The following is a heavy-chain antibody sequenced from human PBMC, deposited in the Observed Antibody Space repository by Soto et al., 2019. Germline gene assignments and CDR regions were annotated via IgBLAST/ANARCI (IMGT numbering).Heavy chain of an antibody. CDR3: ATTYYDILTGSNDAFDI. D-gene: IGHD3-9*01. V-gene: IGHV4-59*08. Sequence: SETLSLTCTVSGGSISSYYWSWIRQPPGKGLEWIGYIYYSGSTNYNPSLKSRVTISVDTSKNQFSLKLSSVTAADTAVYYCATTYYDILTGSNDAFDIWGQGTMVTVSS. CDR2: IYYSGST. J-gene: IGHJ3*02. CDR1: GGSISSYY.